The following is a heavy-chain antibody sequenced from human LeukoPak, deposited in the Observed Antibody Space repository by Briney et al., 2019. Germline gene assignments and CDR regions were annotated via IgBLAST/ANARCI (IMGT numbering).Heavy chain of an antibody. V-gene: IGHV3-30*02. D-gene: IGHD5-18*01. CDR2: IRYDGSNK. CDR3: AKGRDTAMVTIDY. Sequence: PGGSLRLSCAASGFTFSSYGMHWVRQAPGKGLELVAFIRYDGSNKYYADSLKGRFTISRDNSKNTLYLQLNSLRAEDTAVYYCAKGRDTAMVTIDYWGQGTLVTVSS. J-gene: IGHJ4*02. CDR1: GFTFSSYG.